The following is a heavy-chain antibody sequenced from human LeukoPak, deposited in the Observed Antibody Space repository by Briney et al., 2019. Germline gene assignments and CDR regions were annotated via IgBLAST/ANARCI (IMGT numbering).Heavy chain of an antibody. V-gene: IGHV4-59*08. CDR3: ASATSRAHTVAFDI. CDR2: IYYSGST. Sequence: PSETLSLTCTVSGGSISSYYRSWIRQPPGRGLEWIGYIYYSGSTNYNPSLKSRVTISVDKSKNQFSLKLSSVTAADTAVYYCASATSRAHTVAFDIWGQGTMVTVSS. J-gene: IGHJ3*02. D-gene: IGHD1-26*01. CDR1: GGSISSYY.